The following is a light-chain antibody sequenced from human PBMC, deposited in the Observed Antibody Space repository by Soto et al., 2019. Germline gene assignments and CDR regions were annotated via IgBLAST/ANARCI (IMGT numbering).Light chain of an antibody. Sequence: QSVLTQPPSASGSPGQSVTISCTGASSDVGGYNYVSWYQQYPGKAPKLMIYEVNKRPSGVPDRFSGSKSGNTASLTVSGLQAEDEADYYCSSFAGSNVVFGGGTKVTVL. CDR2: EVN. CDR1: SSDVGGYNY. CDR3: SSFAGSNVV. J-gene: IGLJ2*01. V-gene: IGLV2-8*01.